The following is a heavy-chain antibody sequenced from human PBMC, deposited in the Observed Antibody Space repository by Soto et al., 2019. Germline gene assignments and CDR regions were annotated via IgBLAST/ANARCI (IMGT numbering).Heavy chain of an antibody. CDR2: ISGSGGST. V-gene: IGHV3-23*01. J-gene: IGHJ4*02. CDR1: GFTFSSYA. CDR3: AKDGYGDYVGYFDY. D-gene: IGHD4-17*01. Sequence: LSFAASGFTFSSYAMSWVRQAPGKGLEWVSAISGSGGSTYYADSVKGRFTISRDNSKNTLYLQMNSLRAEDTAVYYCAKDGYGDYVGYFDYWGQGTLVTVSS.